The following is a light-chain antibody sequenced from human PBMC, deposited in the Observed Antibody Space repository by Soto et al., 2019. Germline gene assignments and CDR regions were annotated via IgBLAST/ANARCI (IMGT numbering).Light chain of an antibody. CDR1: QALSNY. CDR3: QQLSRYPLT. J-gene: IGKJ4*01. Sequence: DLPFTQSPSVPSASVGHTDTITCRASQALSNYLAWYQQKPGKAPDLLIYSASTLQSGVPSRFSGSGSETEFSLTIRALQSEDFATYYCQQLSRYPLTFGGGTKVDIK. CDR2: SAS. V-gene: IGKV1-9*01.